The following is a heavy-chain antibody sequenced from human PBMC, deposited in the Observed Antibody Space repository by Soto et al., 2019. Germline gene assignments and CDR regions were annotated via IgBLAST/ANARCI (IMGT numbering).Heavy chain of an antibody. Sequence: SETLPLTLSVYVRSFSVSFWSLIRQPPGKGLEWIGEINHSGSTNYNPSLKSRVTISVDTSKNQFSLKLSSVTAADTAVYYCARGGSLHLGELSEDDYWGQ. CDR2: INHSGST. J-gene: IGHJ4*02. CDR1: VRSFSVSF. D-gene: IGHD3-16*02. CDR3: ARGGSLHLGELSEDDY. V-gene: IGHV4-34*01.